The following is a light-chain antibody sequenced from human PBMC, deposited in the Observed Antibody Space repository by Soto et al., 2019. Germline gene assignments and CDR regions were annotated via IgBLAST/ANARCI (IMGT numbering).Light chain of an antibody. V-gene: IGLV2-14*01. CDR1: SSDVGGYNY. J-gene: IGLJ2*01. Sequence: QSVLTQPASVSGSPGQSITISCTGTSSDVGGYNYVSWYQQHPGKAPKLMIYEVSNRPSGVSNRFSGSKSGNTASLTISGLQAEDAADYYCSSYTSSSTLVFAGGTKLTVL. CDR2: EVS. CDR3: SSYTSSSTLV.